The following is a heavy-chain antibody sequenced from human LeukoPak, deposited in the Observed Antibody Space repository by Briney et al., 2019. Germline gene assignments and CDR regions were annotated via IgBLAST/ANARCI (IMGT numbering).Heavy chain of an antibody. D-gene: IGHD3-9*01. CDR3: ARDRGQTGYYWSYYYYMDV. CDR2: ISGGSSTM. V-gene: IGHV3-48*01. J-gene: IGHJ6*03. Sequence: GGSLRLSCAVSGFTFSDYSMNWVRQAPGKGLEWVSYISGGSSTMYYADSVKGRFTISRDNAKNSLYLQMNSLRAEDTAVYYCARDRGQTGYYWSYYYYMDVWGIGTTVTVFS. CDR1: GFTFSDYS.